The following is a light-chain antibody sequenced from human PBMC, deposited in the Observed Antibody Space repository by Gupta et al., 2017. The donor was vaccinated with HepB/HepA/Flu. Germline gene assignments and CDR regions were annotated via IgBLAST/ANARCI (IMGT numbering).Light chain of an antibody. CDR2: GHN. CDR3: STWDDNLNGAV. J-gene: IGLJ2*01. CDR1: MSNIVKNT. V-gene: IGLV1-44*01. Sequence: QSVLTQPPSASGTPGQRVTISCSGSMSNIVKNTVNWYQQFPRTAPKLLIYGHNQRPSGVPDRFSGSKFGTSASLTISGLQSEDEADYYCSTWDDNLNGAVFGGGTKV.